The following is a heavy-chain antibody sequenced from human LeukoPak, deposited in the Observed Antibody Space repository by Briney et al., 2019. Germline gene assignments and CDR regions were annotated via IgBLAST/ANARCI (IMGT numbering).Heavy chain of an antibody. CDR2: ISGSGGST. J-gene: IGHJ4*02. Sequence: GGSLRLSCAASGFTFSSYAMSWVRQAPGKGLEWVLAISGSGGSTYYADSVKGRFTISRDNSKNTLYLQLNSLRAEDTAVYYCANTYSSGYYFDYWGQGTLVTVSS. CDR3: ANTYSSGYYFDY. D-gene: IGHD3-22*01. CDR1: GFTFSSYA. V-gene: IGHV3-23*01.